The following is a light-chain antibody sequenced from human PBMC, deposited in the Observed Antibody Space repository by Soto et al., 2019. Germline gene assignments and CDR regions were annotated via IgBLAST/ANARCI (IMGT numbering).Light chain of an antibody. CDR3: QQYGSSPRA. V-gene: IGKV3-20*01. Sequence: DIVFTHSPGTLSLSPGERATLSCRASQSVSSNYLAWYQQKPGQAPRLLIYSASSRATGIPDRFSGSGSGADFTLTISRLEPEDFAVYYCQQYGSSPRAFGQGTKVDIK. CDR1: QSVSSNY. J-gene: IGKJ1*01. CDR2: SAS.